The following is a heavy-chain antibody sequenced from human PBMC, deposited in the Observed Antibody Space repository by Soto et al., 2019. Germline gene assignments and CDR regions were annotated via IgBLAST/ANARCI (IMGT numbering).Heavy chain of an antibody. Sequence: QVQLVESGGGVVQPGRSLRLSCAASGFTFSSYGMHWVRQAPGKGLEWVAVISYDGSNKYYADSVKGRFTISRDNSKNPLYRQRNSLRAEDTAVYYCAKGAAPRSAAGTHYYYGMDVWGQGTTVTVSS. J-gene: IGHJ6*02. D-gene: IGHD6-13*01. CDR2: ISYDGSNK. CDR3: AKGAAPRSAAGTHYYYGMDV. V-gene: IGHV3-30*18. CDR1: GFTFSSYG.